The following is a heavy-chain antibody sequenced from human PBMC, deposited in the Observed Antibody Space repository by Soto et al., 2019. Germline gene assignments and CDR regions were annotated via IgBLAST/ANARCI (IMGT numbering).Heavy chain of an antibody. D-gene: IGHD5-12*01. CDR2: IIPIFGTA. V-gene: IGHV1-69*13. CDR1: GGTFSSYA. CDR3: AREMATISGDAFDI. J-gene: IGHJ3*02. Sequence: SVKVSCKASGGTFSSYAISWVRQAPGQRLEWMGGIIPIFGTANYAQKFQGRVTITADESTSTAYMELSSLRSEDTAVYYCAREMATISGDAFDIWGQGTMVTVS.